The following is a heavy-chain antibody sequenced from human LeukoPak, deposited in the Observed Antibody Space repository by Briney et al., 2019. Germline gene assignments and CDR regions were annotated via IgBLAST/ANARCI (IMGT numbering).Heavy chain of an antibody. CDR2: IRYDGSNK. Sequence: GGSLRLSCAASGFIFSSYGMHWVRQASGKGLEWVAFIRYDGSNKYYADSVKGRFTISRDNSKNTLDLQMNSLRGEDTAVYYCARRPLFDYWGQGTLVTVSS. J-gene: IGHJ4*02. CDR1: GFIFSSYG. CDR3: ARRPLFDY. V-gene: IGHV3-30*02.